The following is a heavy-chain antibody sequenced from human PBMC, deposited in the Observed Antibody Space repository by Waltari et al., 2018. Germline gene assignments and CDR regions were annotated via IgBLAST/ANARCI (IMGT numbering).Heavy chain of an antibody. V-gene: IGHV1-2*06. CDR3: AKIGYDYGDYVGVGYFDS. J-gene: IGHJ4*02. CDR2: IHPKSGGT. Sequence: QVQLVQSGAEVKKPGASVEVSCKASGYTFTDSYIHWLRQAPGRGLEWMGRIHPKSGGTTYAEEFQGRVTMTRDTSTSTAYMELSRLRSDDTAVYYCAKIGYDYGDYVGVGYFDSWGQGTLVTVSS. D-gene: IGHD4-17*01. CDR1: GYTFTDSY.